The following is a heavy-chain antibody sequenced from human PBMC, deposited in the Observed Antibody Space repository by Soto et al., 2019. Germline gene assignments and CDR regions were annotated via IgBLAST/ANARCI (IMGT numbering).Heavy chain of an antibody. V-gene: IGHV1-69*01. CDR3: ARSQGGSSSLDIYYYYYYGMDV. Sequence: QVQLVQSGAEVKKPGSSVKVSCKAPGGTFSSYAISWVRQAPGQGLEWMGGTNPIYGTANDAQKFQGRDRITADESTNTGYMELSSLRPEDTAVYYCARSQGGSSSLDIYYYYYYGMDVWGQGTTVTVSS. J-gene: IGHJ6*02. CDR2: TNPIYGTA. CDR1: GGTFSSYA. D-gene: IGHD2-15*01.